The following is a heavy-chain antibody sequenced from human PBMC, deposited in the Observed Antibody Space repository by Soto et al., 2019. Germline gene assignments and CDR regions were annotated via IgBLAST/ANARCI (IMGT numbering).Heavy chain of an antibody. J-gene: IGHJ6*02. CDR1: GGSISSGGFS. V-gene: IGHV4-30-2*01. Sequence: QLQLQESGSGLVKPSQTLSLTCAVSGGSISSGGFSWTWIRQPPGKGLEWIGYIYHSGNTYYNPSLNSRVTISVDRSKNQFSLKLSSVTAAYTAVYYCARGPYGPGHYQYYYGMDVWGQWTTVTVSS. CDR3: ARGPYGPGHYQYYYGMDV. D-gene: IGHD3-10*01. CDR2: IYHSGNT.